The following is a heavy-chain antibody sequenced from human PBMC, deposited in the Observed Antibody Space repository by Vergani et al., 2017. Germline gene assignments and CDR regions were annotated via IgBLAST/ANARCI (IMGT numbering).Heavy chain of an antibody. J-gene: IGHJ5*02. CDR1: GFTFSSYS. Sequence: EVQLVESGGGLVKPGGSLRLSCAASGFTFSSYSMNWVRQAPGKGLEWVSSISSSSSYIYYADSVKGRFTISRDNAKNALYLQMNSLRAEDTAVYYCARDGATNWFDPWGQGTLVTVSS. CDR2: ISSSSSYI. CDR3: ARDGATNWFDP. V-gene: IGHV3-21*01.